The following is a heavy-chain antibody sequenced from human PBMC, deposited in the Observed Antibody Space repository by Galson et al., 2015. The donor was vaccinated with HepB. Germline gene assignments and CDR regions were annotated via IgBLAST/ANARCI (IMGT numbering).Heavy chain of an antibody. Sequence: SLRLSCAGSGFAFRNAWVSWVRQAPGKGLEWVGHIKSKPDGGTTDYAAPVKGRFAISRDDSKNTLYLHMSSLKTEDTAVYYCTTEYIWGTYRYPQPFDYWGQGTLVTVSS. CDR3: TTEYIWGTYRYPQPFDY. J-gene: IGHJ4*02. V-gene: IGHV3-15*01. CDR2: IKSKPDGGTT. D-gene: IGHD3-16*02. CDR1: GFAFRNAW.